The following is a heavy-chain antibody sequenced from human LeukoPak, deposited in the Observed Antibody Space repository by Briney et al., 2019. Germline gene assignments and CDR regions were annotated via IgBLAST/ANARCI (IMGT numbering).Heavy chain of an antibody. J-gene: IGHJ4*02. V-gene: IGHV1-2*02. D-gene: IGHD1/OR15-1a*01. CDR3: ARAPMGTVPLY. CDR2: MNPVSGKA. CDR1: GYTFTGYY. Sequence: ASVKVSCKASGYTFTGYYMHWVRQAPGQGLEWMGWMNPVSGKAGSAQKFQGRVTLTRDTSISTAYMEVSSLRFDDTAFYYCARAPMGTVPLYWGQGTPVTVSS.